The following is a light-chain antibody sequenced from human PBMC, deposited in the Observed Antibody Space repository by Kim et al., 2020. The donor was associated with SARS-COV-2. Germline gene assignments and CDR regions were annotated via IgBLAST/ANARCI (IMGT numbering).Light chain of an antibody. V-gene: IGLV1-51*01. CDR1: SSNSGNNY. Sequence: GQKGTIACTGSSSNSGNNYVSWYQQLPGTAPKLLIYDNNKRPSGIPDRFSGSKSGASATLGITGLQTGDEAGYYCGTWDSSLSVVVFGGGTQLIVL. J-gene: IGLJ2*01. CDR3: GTWDSSLSVVV. CDR2: DNN.